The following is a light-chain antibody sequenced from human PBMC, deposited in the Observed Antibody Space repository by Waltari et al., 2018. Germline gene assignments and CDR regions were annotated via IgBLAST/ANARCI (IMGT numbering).Light chain of an antibody. Sequence: DIQMTQSPSSLSPPVGDRVTITCRASQSISNYLNWYQQRPGKAPKVLIYAASTLQSGVPSRFSGSGSGTDFTLTINSLQPEDFASYYCQQSYSTLVTFGGGTKVEIK. CDR2: AAS. CDR3: QQSYSTLVT. CDR1: QSISNY. J-gene: IGKJ4*01. V-gene: IGKV1-39*01.